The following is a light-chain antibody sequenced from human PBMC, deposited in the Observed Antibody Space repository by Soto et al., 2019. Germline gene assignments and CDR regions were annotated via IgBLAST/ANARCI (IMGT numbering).Light chain of an antibody. CDR1: QSVSSK. CDR3: QHYITSLTT. Sequence: EMVMTQSPATLSVSPGERATLSCRASQSVSSKLAWYQQKPGQAPRLLIYDTSTRATGIPDRFIGSGSGTDFTPTISRLEPEDFAVYYCQHYITSLTTFGQGTKVDIK. J-gene: IGKJ1*01. CDR2: DTS. V-gene: IGKV3-15*01.